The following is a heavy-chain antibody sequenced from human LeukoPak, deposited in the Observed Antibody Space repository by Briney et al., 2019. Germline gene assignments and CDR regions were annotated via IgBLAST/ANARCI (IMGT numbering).Heavy chain of an antibody. CDR3: AREGTYGWYNWFDP. CDR2: MFRTGST. J-gene: IGHJ5*02. D-gene: IGHD6-19*01. V-gene: IGHV4-59*13. CDR1: GGSISSYY. Sequence: SETLSLTCTVSGGSISSYYWSWIRQPPGKGLEWIGYMFRTGSTNYNPSPKSRVTITPDTSKNQFSLRLTPVTAADTAVYYCAREGTYGWYNWFDPWGRGTLVTVSS.